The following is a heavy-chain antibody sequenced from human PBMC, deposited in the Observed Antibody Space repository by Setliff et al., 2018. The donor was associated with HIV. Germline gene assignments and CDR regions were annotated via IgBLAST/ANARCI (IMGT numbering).Heavy chain of an antibody. CDR2: MNPNTGVS. Sequence: ASVKVSCKASGRTFTNVDIHWLRRATGQGLEWMGWMNPNTGVSGYALKFQARVTMTRDTSISTAYMELSSLTSEDTAVYYCARGKGVGGVVITGGLDVWGKGTTVTVS. V-gene: IGHV1-8*01. J-gene: IGHJ6*03. D-gene: IGHD3-10*01. CDR3: ARGKGVGGVVITGGLDV. CDR1: GRTFTNVD.